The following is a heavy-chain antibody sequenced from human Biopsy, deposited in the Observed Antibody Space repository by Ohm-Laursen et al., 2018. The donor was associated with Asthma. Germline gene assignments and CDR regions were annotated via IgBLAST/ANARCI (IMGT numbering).Heavy chain of an antibody. V-gene: IGHV4-39*01. J-gene: IGHJ4*02. D-gene: IGHD2-15*01. Sequence: SDTLSLTCIVSGGSIASSSYYWGWIRQPPGKGMEWIGSMYHSGSPYYHPSLKSRATISVDTSKNQLSLKMSSVTAADTAVYFCVRHRYSSSWSTFDYWGQGALVTVSS. CDR3: VRHRYSSSWSTFDY. CDR1: GGSIASSSYY. CDR2: MYHSGSP.